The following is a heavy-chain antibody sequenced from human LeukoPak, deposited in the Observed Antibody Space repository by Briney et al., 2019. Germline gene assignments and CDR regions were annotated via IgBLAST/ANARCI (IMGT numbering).Heavy chain of an antibody. D-gene: IGHD3-22*01. CDR1: GYTFTGYY. CDR2: INPNSGGT. Sequence: ASVKVSCKASGYTFTGYYMHWVRQAPGQGLEWMGWINPNSGGTIYAQKFQGRVTMTRDTSISTAYMELSRLRSDDTAVYYCARGAHYHDSSEGFDYWGQGTLVTVPS. J-gene: IGHJ4*02. CDR3: ARGAHYHDSSEGFDY. V-gene: IGHV1-2*02.